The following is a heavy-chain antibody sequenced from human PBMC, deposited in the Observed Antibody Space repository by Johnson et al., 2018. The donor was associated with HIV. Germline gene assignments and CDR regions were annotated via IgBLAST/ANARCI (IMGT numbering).Heavy chain of an antibody. J-gene: IGHJ3*02. CDR3: TRSPVRYDSRGFYYDDAFDI. CDR2: IRGSGGST. Sequence: VQLVESGGGVVQSGGSLRLSCAASGFTFSSYAMSWVRQAPGKGLEWVSAIRGSGGSTYYADSVKGRFTISRDNAKNSLYLQMNSLRAEDTALYYCTRSPVRYDSRGFYYDDAFDIWGQGTMVTVSS. D-gene: IGHD3-22*01. CDR1: GFTFSSYA. V-gene: IGHV3-23*04.